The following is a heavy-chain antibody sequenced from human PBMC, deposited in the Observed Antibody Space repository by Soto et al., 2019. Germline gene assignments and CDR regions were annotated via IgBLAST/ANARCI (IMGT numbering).Heavy chain of an antibody. J-gene: IGHJ4*02. Sequence: LRLSCAASGFTFSSYAMHWVRQAPGKGLEWVAVISYDGSNKYYADSVKGRFTISRDNSKNTLYLQMNSLRAEDTAVYYCAASIAAAGPFDYWGQGTLVTVSS. CDR2: ISYDGSNK. D-gene: IGHD6-13*01. V-gene: IGHV3-30-3*01. CDR3: AASIAAAGPFDY. CDR1: GFTFSSYA.